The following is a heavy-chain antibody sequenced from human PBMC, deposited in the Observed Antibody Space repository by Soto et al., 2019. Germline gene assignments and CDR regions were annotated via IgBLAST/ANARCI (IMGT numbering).Heavy chain of an antibody. CDR2: ISVHNGHT. CDR3: ARGRGVSSWYETPHYFDS. Sequence: QPQLMQSGAEVKKPGASVRVSCKASGYSFTSYGITWVRQTPGQGLEWMGRISVHNGHTDYPQKFQGSLTMTTDTSTSTAYMELTSLRSDDTAVYYCARGRGVSSWYETPHYFDSWGQGTLVTVSS. D-gene: IGHD6-13*01. CDR1: GYSFTSYG. J-gene: IGHJ4*02. V-gene: IGHV1-18*01.